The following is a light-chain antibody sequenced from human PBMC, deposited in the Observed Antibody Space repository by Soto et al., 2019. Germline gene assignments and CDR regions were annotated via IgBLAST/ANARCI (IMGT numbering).Light chain of an antibody. CDR1: SGDVGGYNY. V-gene: IGLV2-14*03. CDR3: SSYIPNNSTYV. J-gene: IGLJ1*01. Sequence: QSVLTQPASVSGSPGQSITISCTGTSGDVGGYNYVSWYQHHPGKAPKRMIHDVSNRPSGVSNRFSGSKSGNTASLTISGLQAEDEADYYCSSYIPNNSTYVFGTGTKLTVL. CDR2: DVS.